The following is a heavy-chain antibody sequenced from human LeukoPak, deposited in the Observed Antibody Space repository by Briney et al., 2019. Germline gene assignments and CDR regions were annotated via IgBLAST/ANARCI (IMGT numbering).Heavy chain of an antibody. CDR2: ISPSGDIK. CDR3: ARDHYYDSRGDY. V-gene: IGHV3-21*01. D-gene: IGHD3-22*01. Sequence: GGTLRLSCVASGFTFSRHGMNWVRQAPGKGLEWVSGISPSGDIKYYVDSVKGRFTVSRDNAKNSLYLQMNSLRAEDTAVYYCARDHYYDSRGDYWGQGTLVTVSS. J-gene: IGHJ4*02. CDR1: GFTFSRHG.